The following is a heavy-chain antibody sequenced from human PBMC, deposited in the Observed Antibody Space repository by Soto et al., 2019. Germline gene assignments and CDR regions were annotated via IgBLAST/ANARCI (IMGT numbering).Heavy chain of an antibody. Sequence: GSLRLSCAASGFTFSSYSMNWVRQAPGKGLEWVSYISSSSSTIYYADSVKGRFTISRDNAKNSLYLQMNSLRAEDTAVYYCARDSLRFLEWFPFDYWGQDTPVTVSS. CDR1: GFTFSSYS. V-gene: IGHV3-48*01. D-gene: IGHD3-3*01. CDR2: ISSSSSTI. CDR3: ARDSLRFLEWFPFDY. J-gene: IGHJ4*02.